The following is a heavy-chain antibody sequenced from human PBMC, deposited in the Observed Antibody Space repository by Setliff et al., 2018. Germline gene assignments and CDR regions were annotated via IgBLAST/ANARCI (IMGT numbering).Heavy chain of an antibody. CDR3: ARAISGWYSAHYYYMDV. CDR1: RGPINSHY. J-gene: IGHJ6*03. D-gene: IGHD6-19*01. Sequence: LSLTCTVSRGPINSHYWTWIRQPAGKGLEWIGHIYTSGSTNYNPSLKSRVTISVDASKNQLSLNLRSVTAADTAVYYCARAISGWYSAHYYYMDVWGKGTTVTVSS. CDR2: IYTSGST. V-gene: IGHV4-4*07.